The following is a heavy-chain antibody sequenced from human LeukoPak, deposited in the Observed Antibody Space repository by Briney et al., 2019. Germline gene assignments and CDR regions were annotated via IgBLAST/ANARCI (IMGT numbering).Heavy chain of an antibody. CDR1: GYTFTSYD. J-gene: IGHJ6*03. D-gene: IGHD4-11*01. V-gene: IGHV1-8*01. CDR2: MNPNSGNT. CDR3: ARSSKRRYYYYYMDV. Sequence: GASVTVSCKASGYTFTSYDINWVRQATGQGLEWMGWMNPNSGNTGYAQKFQGRVTMTRNTSISTAYMELSSLRSEDTAVYYCARSSKRRYYYYYMDVWGKGTTVTVSS.